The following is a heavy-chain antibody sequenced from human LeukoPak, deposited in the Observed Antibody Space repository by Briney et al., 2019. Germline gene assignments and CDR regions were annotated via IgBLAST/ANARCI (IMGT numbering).Heavy chain of an antibody. CDR2: ISGSGGST. CDR1: GFTFSSYA. D-gene: IGHD3-3*01. J-gene: IGHJ4*02. Sequence: GGSLRLSCAASGFTFSSYAMSWVRQAPGKGLEWVSAISGSGGSTYYADSVKGRFTISRDNSKNTLYLQMNSLRAEDTAVYYCATAFRPYYDFWSGYYNRDTFDYWGQGTLVTVSS. CDR3: ATAFRPYYDFWSGYYNRDTFDY. V-gene: IGHV3-23*01.